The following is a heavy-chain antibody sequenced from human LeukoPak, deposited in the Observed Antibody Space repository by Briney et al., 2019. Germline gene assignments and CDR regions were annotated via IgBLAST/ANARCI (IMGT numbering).Heavy chain of an antibody. D-gene: IGHD5-24*01. CDR2: IYYSGST. V-gene: IGHV4-59*01. Sequence: SETLSLTCTVSGGSISSYYWRWIRQPPGKGLEWIGYIYYSGSTNYNPSLKSRVTISVDTSKNQFSLKLSSVTAADTAVYYCARVLDGYKYYFGYWGQGTLVTVSS. CDR1: GGSISSYY. J-gene: IGHJ4*02. CDR3: ARVLDGYKYYFGY.